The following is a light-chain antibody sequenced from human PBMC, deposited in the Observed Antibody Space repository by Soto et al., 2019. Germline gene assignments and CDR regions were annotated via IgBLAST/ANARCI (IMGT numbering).Light chain of an antibody. CDR1: TSDVGGYNY. V-gene: IGLV2-14*03. CDR3: SSYTSSSTYV. Sequence: QAALTPPASLSWAPGQAVTISCTGTTSDVGGYNYVSWYQQHPGKAPKLMIYDVTNRPPGVSNRFSGSKSGYTASLTISGLQAEDEADYYCSSYTSSSTYVFGTGTKVTV. CDR2: DVT. J-gene: IGLJ1*01.